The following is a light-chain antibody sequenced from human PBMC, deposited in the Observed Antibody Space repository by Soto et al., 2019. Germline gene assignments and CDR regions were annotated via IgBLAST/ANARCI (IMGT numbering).Light chain of an antibody. J-gene: IGKJ5*01. V-gene: IGKV3-11*01. CDR1: LSVSTD. CDR2: DAS. CDR3: QQRRSWPPTIP. Sequence: LSQSPGTLSLSTGVRATLSCRACLSVSTDLAWYQQRPGPAPRLLIYDASYRATDIPPRFSGSGSGTDFTLTISSLEPEDFAVYYCQQRRSWPPTIPFGQGRLLEVK.